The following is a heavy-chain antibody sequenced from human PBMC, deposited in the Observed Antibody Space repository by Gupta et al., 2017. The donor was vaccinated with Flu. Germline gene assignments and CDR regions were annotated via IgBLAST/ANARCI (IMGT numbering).Heavy chain of an antibody. D-gene: IGHD3-9*01. Sequence: QVQLVQSGAEVKKPGASVKVSCKASGYTFTSYDINWVRQATGQGLEWMGWMNPNSGNTGYAQKFQGRVTMTRNTSISTAYMELSSLRSEDTAVYYCARVPFDILTGYYPPDYWGQGTLVTVSS. J-gene: IGHJ4*02. V-gene: IGHV1-8*01. CDR1: GYTFTSYD. CDR2: MNPNSGNT. CDR3: ARVPFDILTGYYPPDY.